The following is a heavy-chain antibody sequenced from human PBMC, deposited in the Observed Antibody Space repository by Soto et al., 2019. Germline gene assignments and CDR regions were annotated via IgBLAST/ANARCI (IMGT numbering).Heavy chain of an antibody. J-gene: IGHJ1*01. Sequence: ASVKVSCKASGYTFTSYGISWVRQAPGQGLEWMGWISAYNGNTNYAQKLQGRVTMTTDTSTSTAYMELRSLRSDDTAVYYCARDESDSLNDSGYFQHWGQGTLVTVSS. CDR3: ARDESDSLNDSGYFQH. CDR1: GYTFTSYG. CDR2: ISAYNGNT. V-gene: IGHV1-18*01. D-gene: IGHD3-9*01.